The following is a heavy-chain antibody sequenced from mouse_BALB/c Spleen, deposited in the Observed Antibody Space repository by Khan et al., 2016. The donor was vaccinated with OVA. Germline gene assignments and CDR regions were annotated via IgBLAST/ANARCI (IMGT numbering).Heavy chain of an antibody. J-gene: IGHJ2*01. V-gene: IGHV5-6-3*01. CDR1: GFTFSSYG. Sequence: EVELVESGGGLVQPGGSLKLSCAASGFTFSSYGMSWVRQTPDKRLELVATINSNGGSTYYPDSVKGRFTISRDNAKNILYLQMSSLKSEDTAMYYGARMARTINWGQGTTLTVSS. CDR2: INSNGGST. CDR3: ARMARTIN.